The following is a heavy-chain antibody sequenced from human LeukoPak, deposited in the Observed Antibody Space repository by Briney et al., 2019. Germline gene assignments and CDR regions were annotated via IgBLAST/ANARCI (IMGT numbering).Heavy chain of an antibody. V-gene: IGHV5-51*01. Sequence: GESLKLSCKGSGYTFTSYWIAWVRQMPGKGLEWMGIIYPGDSDTRYSPSFQGQVTISADKSISTAYLQWSSLKASDTAMYYCASSYCSGGSCYPGDAFDIWGQGTMVTVSS. CDR2: IYPGDSDT. J-gene: IGHJ3*02. CDR1: GYTFTSYW. CDR3: ASSYCSGGSCYPGDAFDI. D-gene: IGHD2-15*01.